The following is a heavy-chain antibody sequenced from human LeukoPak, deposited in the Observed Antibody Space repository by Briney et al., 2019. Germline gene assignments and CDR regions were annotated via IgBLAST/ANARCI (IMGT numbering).Heavy chain of an antibody. D-gene: IGHD1-26*01. CDR2: IKSKTDGGTI. V-gene: IGHV3-15*01. Sequence: GGSLRLSCAASGFTVSSAWMNWVRQTPGAGLEWVGLIKSKTDGGTIDYAAPVKGRFTISRDDSKNTLYLQMNSLKTEDTAVYYCTTERSGSFPYWGQGALVTVSS. CDR1: GFTVSSAW. J-gene: IGHJ4*02. CDR3: TTERSGSFPY.